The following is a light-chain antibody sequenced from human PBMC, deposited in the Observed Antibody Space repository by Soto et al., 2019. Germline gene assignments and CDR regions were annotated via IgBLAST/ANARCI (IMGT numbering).Light chain of an antibody. CDR2: RNN. Sequence: QSVLTQPPSVSGSPGQSVTISCSGSSSSVGSIFVYWYQQIPGTAPKLLIFRNNQRPSGVPDRFSGSKSGTSASLAISGLRSEHEADYYCAAWDDSLSTWVFGGGTKLPV. CDR3: AAWDDSLSTWV. V-gene: IGLV1-47*01. CDR1: SSSVGSIF. J-gene: IGLJ3*02.